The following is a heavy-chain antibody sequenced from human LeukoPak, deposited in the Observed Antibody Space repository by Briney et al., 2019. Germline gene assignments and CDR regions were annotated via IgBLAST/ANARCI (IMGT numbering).Heavy chain of an antibody. D-gene: IGHD3-9*01. CDR3: ARDHDWAFDL. CDR2: INHNAEMI. Sequence: GGSLRLSCEGSGFPFGSYVLSWVRQAPGKGLEWIAYINHNAEMIFYPDFVKGRFTISRDNPKKSLYLQMNALRYEDTAIYYCARDHDWAFDLWGQGTLVTVSS. J-gene: IGHJ4*02. V-gene: IGHV3-48*02. CDR1: GFPFGSYV.